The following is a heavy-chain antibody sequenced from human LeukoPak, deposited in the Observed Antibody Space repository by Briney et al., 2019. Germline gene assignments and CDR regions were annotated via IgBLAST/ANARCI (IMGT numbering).Heavy chain of an antibody. J-gene: IGHJ4*02. V-gene: IGHV4-61*02. CDR1: GGSISSGSYY. Sequence: SETLSLTCTVSGGSISSGSYYWSWIRQPAGKGLEWIGRIYTGGSTNYNPSLKSRVTISVDTSKNQFSLKLSSVTAADTAVYYCARDRRATVTTYDYWGQGTLVTVSS. CDR2: IYTGGST. D-gene: IGHD4-17*01. CDR3: ARDRRATVTTYDY.